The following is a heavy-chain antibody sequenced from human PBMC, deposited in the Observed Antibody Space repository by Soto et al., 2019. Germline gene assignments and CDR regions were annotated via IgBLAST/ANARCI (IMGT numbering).Heavy chain of an antibody. CDR2: IYHSGST. V-gene: IGHV4-30-2*01. J-gene: IGHJ5*02. CDR1: GCSMSSGGYF. CDR3: ARGLGP. Sequence: QLQLQESGSGLVKPSQTLSLTCAVSGCSMSSGGYFWSWIRQPPGKGMEGIGYIYHSGSTYNTPSLKSRVTISVDRSKNQFSLKLSSVTAADTAVDYCARGLGPCGQGTLVTVSS. D-gene: IGHD3-10*01.